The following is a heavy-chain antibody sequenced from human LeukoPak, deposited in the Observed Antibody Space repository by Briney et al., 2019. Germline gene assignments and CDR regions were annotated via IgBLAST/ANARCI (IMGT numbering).Heavy chain of an antibody. Sequence: SETLSLTCTVSGGSISSSYWSWIRQPPGKRLEWIGYIYHSGSTNYNPSLKSRVTISVDTSKTQFSLKLSSVTAADTAVYYCARLGGTTRPFDYWGQGTLVTVSS. V-gene: IGHV4-59*01. CDR1: GGSISSSY. D-gene: IGHD1-1*01. J-gene: IGHJ4*02. CDR3: ARLGGTTRPFDY. CDR2: IYHSGST.